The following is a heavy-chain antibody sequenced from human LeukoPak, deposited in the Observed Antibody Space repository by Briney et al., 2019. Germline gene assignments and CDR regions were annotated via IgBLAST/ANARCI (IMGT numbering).Heavy chain of an antibody. D-gene: IGHD3-10*02. CDR1: GGSISSTSYY. V-gene: IGHV4-39*07. Sequence: SETLSLTCTVSGGSISSTSYYWGWIRQPPGKGLEWVGSIYYSGSTYYNPSLKSRVTISVDTSKNQFSLKLSSVTAADTAVYYCATLLGSGGYWGQGTLVTVSS. CDR2: IYYSGST. J-gene: IGHJ4*02. CDR3: ATLLGSGGY.